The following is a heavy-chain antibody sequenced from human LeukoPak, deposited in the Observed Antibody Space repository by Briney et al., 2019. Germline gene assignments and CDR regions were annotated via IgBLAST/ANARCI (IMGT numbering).Heavy chain of an antibody. D-gene: IGHD3-10*01. CDR1: GGSISSYY. CDR3: ARDGVLGYYGSGSPRYYYYYMDV. J-gene: IGHJ6*03. V-gene: IGHV4-4*07. CDR2: IYTSGST. Sequence: SETLSLTCTVSGGSISSYYWSWIRQPAGKGLEWIGRIYTSGSTNYNPSLKSRVTISVDTSKNQFSLKLSSVTAADTAVYYCARDGVLGYYGSGSPRYYYYYMDVWGKGTTVTVSS.